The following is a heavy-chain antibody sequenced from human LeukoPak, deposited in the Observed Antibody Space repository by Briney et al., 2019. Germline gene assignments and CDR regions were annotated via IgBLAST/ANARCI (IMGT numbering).Heavy chain of an antibody. CDR2: INAGNGNT. D-gene: IGHD3-3*01. CDR1: GYTFTSYA. CDR3: ARDGSGYSYYYYCYGMDV. Sequence: ASVKVSCKASGYTFTSYAMHWVRQAPGQRLEWMGWINAGNGNTKYSQKFQGRVTITRDTSASTAYMELSSLRSEDTAVYYCARDGSGYSYYYYCYGMDVWGQGTTVTVSS. J-gene: IGHJ6*02. V-gene: IGHV1-3*01.